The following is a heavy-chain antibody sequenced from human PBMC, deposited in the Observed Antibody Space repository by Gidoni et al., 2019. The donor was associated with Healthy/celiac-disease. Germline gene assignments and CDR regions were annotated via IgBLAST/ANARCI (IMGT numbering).Heavy chain of an antibody. Sequence: EVQLVESGGGLVQPGGSLRLSCAASGFTVSSNYMSWVRQAPGKGLEWVSVIYSGGSTYYADSVKGRFTISRHNSKNTLYLQMNSLRAEDTAVYYCARDRRYCGGDCIDAFDIWGQGTMVTVSS. CDR2: IYSGGST. CDR1: GFTVSSNY. V-gene: IGHV3-53*04. D-gene: IGHD2-21*02. J-gene: IGHJ3*02. CDR3: ARDRRYCGGDCIDAFDI.